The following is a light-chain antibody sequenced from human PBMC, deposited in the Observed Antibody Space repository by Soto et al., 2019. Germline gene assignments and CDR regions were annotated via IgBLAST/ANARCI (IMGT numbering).Light chain of an antibody. J-gene: IGKJ4*01. CDR1: QDDSRD. V-gene: IGKV3-15*01. CDR2: GAS. CDR3: QQYIRWPLT. Sequence: EMVVTQSPATLSVSPGERATLSWSASQDDSRDLAWVQQKTGQAPSLLMYGASTRATGTPARFSGSVSGTEFTLTIISLQSEDYAVYFCQQYIRWPLTFGGGTKVDI.